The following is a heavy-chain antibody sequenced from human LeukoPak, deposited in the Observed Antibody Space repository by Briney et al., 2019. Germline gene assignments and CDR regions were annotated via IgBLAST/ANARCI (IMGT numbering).Heavy chain of an antibody. CDR1: GYSFASNW. D-gene: IGHD4-23*01. V-gene: IGHV5-51*01. J-gene: IGHJ3*02. Sequence: GESLKISCKGSGYSFASNWIGWVRQMPGKGLEWLGIIYPGDSDTVHSPSFEGQVTISADKSITTAFLQWGSLKATDTAMYYCARRPLSVATFDIWGQGTMVTVSS. CDR3: ARRPLSVATFDI. CDR2: IYPGDSDT.